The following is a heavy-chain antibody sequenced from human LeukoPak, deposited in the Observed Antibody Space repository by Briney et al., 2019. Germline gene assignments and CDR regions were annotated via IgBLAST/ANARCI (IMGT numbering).Heavy chain of an antibody. Sequence: PGGSLRLSCAAPGFSFSSYWMHWVRQAPGEGLVWVSRLYTDGRSADYADSVKGRYTISRDNAKNTLYLQMNSLSAEDTAVYYCARGTGTHYFDYWGQGSLVTVSS. V-gene: IGHV3-74*01. CDR2: LYTDGRSA. CDR3: ARGTGTHYFDY. CDR1: GFSFSSYW. J-gene: IGHJ4*02. D-gene: IGHD1-1*01.